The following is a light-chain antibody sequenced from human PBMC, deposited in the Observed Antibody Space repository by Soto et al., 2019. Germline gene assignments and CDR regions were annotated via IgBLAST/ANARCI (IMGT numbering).Light chain of an antibody. CDR1: QSISSY. J-gene: IGKJ4*01. V-gene: IGKV1-39*01. CDR3: QHSYSSPFT. CDR2: AAS. Sequence: DIQMTQPPSSLSSSVGDRCTITCRSSQSISSYLNWYQQKPGKAPKLLIYAASSLQSGVPSRFSGSGSGTDFTLTISSLQPEDFETYYCQHSYSSPFTFGGGTKVDIK.